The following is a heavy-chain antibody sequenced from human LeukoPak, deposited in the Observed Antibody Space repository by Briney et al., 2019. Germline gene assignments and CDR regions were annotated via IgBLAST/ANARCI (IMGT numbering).Heavy chain of an antibody. V-gene: IGHV3-11*04. Sequence: GGSLRLSCAASGFTFSDYYMSWIRQAPGKGLEWVSYISSSGSTIYYADSVKGRFTISRDNAKNSLHLQMNSLRAEDTAVYYCASDYYDSSGYYSLDYWGQGTLVTVSS. D-gene: IGHD3-22*01. CDR3: ASDYYDSSGYYSLDY. CDR1: GFTFSDYY. CDR2: ISSSGSTI. J-gene: IGHJ4*02.